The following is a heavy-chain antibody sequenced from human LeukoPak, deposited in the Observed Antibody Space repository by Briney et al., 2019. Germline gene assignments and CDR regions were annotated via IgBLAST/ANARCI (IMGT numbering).Heavy chain of an antibody. D-gene: IGHD5/OR15-5a*01. Sequence: GGSLRLSCAASGFTFSSYEMNWVRQAPGKGLEWVSYITSSGSNIFHADSVKGRFTISRDNAKNSLYLQMNSLRAEDTAVYYCARDDPTSVSDYWGQGTLVTVSS. CDR1: GFTFSSYE. V-gene: IGHV3-48*03. CDR2: ITSSGSNI. CDR3: ARDDPTSVSDY. J-gene: IGHJ4*02.